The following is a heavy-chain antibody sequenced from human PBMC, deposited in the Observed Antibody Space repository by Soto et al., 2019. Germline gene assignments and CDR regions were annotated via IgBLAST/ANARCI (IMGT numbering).Heavy chain of an antibody. Sequence: EVRLVETGGDLIQPGGSLRLSCAVSGFTVSNNYMYWVRQPPGKGLEWVSLIYSHGDTRYADSVRGRFTVSRDNSKNTLYLQMNSLRSEDTAVYYCARKTDGGGNGGFWGQGTLVTVSS. CDR1: GFTVSNNY. V-gene: IGHV3-53*05. CDR3: ARKTDGGGNGGF. CDR2: IYSHGDT. J-gene: IGHJ4*02. D-gene: IGHD2-21*01.